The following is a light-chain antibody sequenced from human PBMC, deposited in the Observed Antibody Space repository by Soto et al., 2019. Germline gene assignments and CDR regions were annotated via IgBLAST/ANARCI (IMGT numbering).Light chain of an antibody. CDR2: GSS. CDR3: QQTDSFPRT. V-gene: IGKV3-15*01. Sequence: EIVMTQSPATLSVSPGERATLSCRASQSVSSNLAWYQQKPGQAPRLLIYGSSTRATGIPARFSGSGSGTDFTLTISSLQSEDFAVYYCQQTDSFPRTFGQGTKVEMK. CDR1: QSVSSN. J-gene: IGKJ1*01.